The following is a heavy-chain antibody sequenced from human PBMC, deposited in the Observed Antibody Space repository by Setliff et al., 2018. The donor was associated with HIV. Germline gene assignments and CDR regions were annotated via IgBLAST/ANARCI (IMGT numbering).Heavy chain of an antibody. V-gene: IGHV4-4*02. CDR1: GGSISSSNW. D-gene: IGHD3-3*01. J-gene: IGHJ4*02. Sequence: SETLSLTCAVSGGSISSSNWWSWVRQPPGKGLEWIGEIFHSENTNYNPSLKSRVTIPVDKSKNQFSLKVTSVTAADTAVYYCASGDNFWSGSYYWGQGTLVTVSS. CDR2: IFHSENT. CDR3: ASGDNFWSGSYY.